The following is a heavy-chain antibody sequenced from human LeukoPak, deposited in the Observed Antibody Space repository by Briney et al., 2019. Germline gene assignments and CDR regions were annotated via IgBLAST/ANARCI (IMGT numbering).Heavy chain of an antibody. Sequence: SETLSLTCTVSGGSISSSSYYWGWIRQPPGKGLEWIGSIYYSGSTYYNPSLKSQVTISVDTSKNQFSLKLSSVTAADTAVYYCARDSGYSYGYYYYMDVWGKGTTVTVSS. CDR1: GGSISSSSYY. D-gene: IGHD5-18*01. CDR3: ARDSGYSYGYYYYMDV. J-gene: IGHJ6*03. CDR2: IYYSGST. V-gene: IGHV4-39*07.